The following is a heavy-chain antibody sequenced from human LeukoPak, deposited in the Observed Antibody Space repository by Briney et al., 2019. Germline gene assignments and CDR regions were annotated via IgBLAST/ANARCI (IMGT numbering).Heavy chain of an antibody. CDR2: IWADGSNK. Sequence: GGSLRLSCAASGFIFNCCGLHWVRQAPGKGREGVAVIWADGSNKYYADSVKGRYTISRDNSKNTLYLQMNSLRAEDTAVYYCAREAPLLRKQWLAYWGQGSLVTVSS. J-gene: IGHJ4*02. CDR1: GFIFNCCG. V-gene: IGHV3-33*01. D-gene: IGHD6-19*01. CDR3: AREAPLLRKQWLAY.